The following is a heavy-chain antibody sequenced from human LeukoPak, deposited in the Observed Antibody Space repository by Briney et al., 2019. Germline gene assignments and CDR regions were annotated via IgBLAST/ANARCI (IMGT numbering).Heavy chain of an antibody. V-gene: IGHV4-4*09. CDR3: ARLHHDSSGRFGWFDP. J-gene: IGHJ5*02. D-gene: IGHD3-22*01. Sequence: SETLSLTCTVSGGSISSYYWSWIQQPPGKGLEWIGYIYTSGSTNYNPSLKSRVTTSVDTSKNQFSLKLSSVTAADTAVYYCARLHHDSSGRFGWFDPWGQGTLVTVSS. CDR2: IYTSGST. CDR1: GGSISSYY.